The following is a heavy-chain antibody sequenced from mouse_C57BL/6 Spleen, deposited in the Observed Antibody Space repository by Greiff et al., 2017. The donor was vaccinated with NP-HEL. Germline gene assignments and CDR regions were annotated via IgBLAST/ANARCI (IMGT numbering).Heavy chain of an antibody. Sequence: EVKLMESGPELVKPGASVKIPCKASGYTFTDYNMDWVKQSHGKSLEWIGDINPNNGGTIYNQKFKGKATLTVDKSSSTAYMELRSLTSEDTAVYYCAREPYYYGSSSLAMDYWGQGTSVTVSS. CDR1: GYTFTDYN. V-gene: IGHV1-18*01. CDR2: INPNNGGT. D-gene: IGHD1-1*01. J-gene: IGHJ4*01. CDR3: AREPYYYGSSSLAMDY.